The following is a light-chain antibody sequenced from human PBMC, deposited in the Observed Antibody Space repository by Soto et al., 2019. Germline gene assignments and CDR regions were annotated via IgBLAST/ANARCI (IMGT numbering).Light chain of an antibody. CDR2: DDN. J-gene: IGLJ2*01. CDR3: GTWESSLDVVV. Sequence: QSVLAQPPSVSAAPGQKVTINCSGSSSNIGSNYVSWYQQLPGTAPKLLIYDDNKRPSGIPDRFSGSNAGTSAALGITGLQPGDEADYYCGTWESSLDVVVFGGGTKLTVL. CDR1: SSNIGSNY. V-gene: IGLV1-51*01.